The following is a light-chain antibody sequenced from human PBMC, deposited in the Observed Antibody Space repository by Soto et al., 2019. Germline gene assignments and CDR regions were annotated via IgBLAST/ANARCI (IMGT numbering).Light chain of an antibody. CDR3: QVWDSSSDHWV. CDR1: DIGDKS. J-gene: IGLJ3*02. CDR2: DDT. V-gene: IGLV3-21*02. Sequence: SYELTQPPSVSVAPGQPARITCGGNDIGDKSVHWYQQKPGQAPLLVVYDDTDRPSGIPERFSGSNSGNTATLTISRVEAGDEADYYCQVWDSSSDHWVFGGGTKVTVL.